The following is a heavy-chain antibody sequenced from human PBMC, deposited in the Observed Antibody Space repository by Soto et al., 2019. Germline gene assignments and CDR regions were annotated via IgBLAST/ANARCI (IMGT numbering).Heavy chain of an antibody. V-gene: IGHV3-7*01. D-gene: IGHD2-2*01. CDR1: GFTFSNYW. CDR2: IKQDGSEK. J-gene: IGHJ6*02. CDR3: ARDLGRTAAGYYYYYAMDV. Sequence: GGSLRLSCAASGFTFSNYWMNWVRQAPGKGLEWVANIKQDGSEKYFVDSVKGRFTISRDNAKNSLYLQMNSLRAEDTAVYYCARDLGRTAAGYYYYYAMDVWGQGTTVTVSS.